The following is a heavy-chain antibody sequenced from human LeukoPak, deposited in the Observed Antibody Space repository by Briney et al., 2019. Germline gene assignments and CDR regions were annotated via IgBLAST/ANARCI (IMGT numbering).Heavy chain of an antibody. CDR1: GGTFSSYA. V-gene: IGHV1-69*05. Sequence: SVKVSCKASGGTFSSYAVSWVRQAPRQGLEWMGGIIPIFGTANYAQKFQGRVTITTDESTSTAYMELSSLRSEDTAVYYCARVTPTYGSYYYYMDVWGKGTTVTVSS. CDR3: ARVTPTYGSYYYYMDV. CDR2: IIPIFGTA. J-gene: IGHJ6*03. D-gene: IGHD2/OR15-2a*01.